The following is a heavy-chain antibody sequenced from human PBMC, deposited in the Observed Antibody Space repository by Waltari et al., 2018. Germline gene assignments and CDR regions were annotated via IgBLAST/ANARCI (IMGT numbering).Heavy chain of an antibody. CDR1: GFTCSSYE. CDR3: TRERSVTGKGNLDY. D-gene: IGHD3-10*01. J-gene: IGHJ4*02. Sequence: EVQLVESGGGLVQTGGSLRLSCAASGFTCSSYERNWVRQAPGKGLEWVSYISSGGSNIFYAESVKGRFTISRDNAKNSLYLQMNSLRVEDTAVYYCTRERSVTGKGNLDYWGQGTLVTVSS. CDR2: ISSGGSNI. V-gene: IGHV3-48*03.